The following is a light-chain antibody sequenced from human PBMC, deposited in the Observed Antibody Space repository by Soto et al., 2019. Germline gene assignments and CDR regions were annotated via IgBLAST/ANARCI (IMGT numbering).Light chain of an antibody. CDR2: GAS. Sequence: EIVLTQSPGTLSLSPGERATLSFRASQSVRSSFLAWYQQKPGQAPRLLIYGASDRATGIPDRFSGSGSGTDFTLTISRLEPEDFAVYYCQQYNNWPRATFGGGTKVDI. CDR1: QSVRSSF. J-gene: IGKJ4*01. CDR3: QQYNNWPRAT. V-gene: IGKV3-20*01.